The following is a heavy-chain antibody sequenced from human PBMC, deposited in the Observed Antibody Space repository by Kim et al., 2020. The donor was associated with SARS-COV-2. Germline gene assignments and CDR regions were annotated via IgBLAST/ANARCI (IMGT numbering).Heavy chain of an antibody. Sequence: GGSLRLSCAASGFTFSSYGMHWVRQAPGKGLEWVAVISYDGSNKYYADSVKGRFTISRDNSKNTLYLQMNSLRAEDTAVYYCAKRRGTNYDSLAGYYYYYCCGMDVWGQGTTVTASS. D-gene: IGHD3-9*01. V-gene: IGHV3-30*18. CDR2: ISYDGSNK. CDR3: AKRRGTNYDSLAGYYYYYCCGMDV. CDR1: GFTFSSYG. J-gene: IGHJ6*02.